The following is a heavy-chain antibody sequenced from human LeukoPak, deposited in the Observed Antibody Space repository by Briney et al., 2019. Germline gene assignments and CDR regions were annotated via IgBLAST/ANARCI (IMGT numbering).Heavy chain of an antibody. CDR2: VGSRGRTI. J-gene: IGHJ3*01. V-gene: IGHV3-48*03. CDR3: ARDLGLFVFDF. Sequence: GGSLRLSCAASGFTFSSYAMNWVRQAPGKGPEWVSYVGSRGRTIYYADSVRGRFTISRDNANNSLYLQMNSLRAEDTALYYCARDLGLFVFDFWGQGTMVTVSS. CDR1: GFTFSSYA.